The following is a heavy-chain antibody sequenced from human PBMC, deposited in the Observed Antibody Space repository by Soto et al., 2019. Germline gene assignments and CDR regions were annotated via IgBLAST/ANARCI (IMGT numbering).Heavy chain of an antibody. D-gene: IGHD5-18*01. CDR3: ATSRGYSYGRRSYYYYGMDV. Sequence: GASVKVSCKVSGYTLTELSMHWVRQAPGKGLEWMGGFDPEDGETIYAQKFQGRVTMTEDTSTDTAYMELSSLRSEDTAVYYCATSRGYSYGRRSYYYYGMDVWGQGTTVTV. V-gene: IGHV1-24*01. CDR2: FDPEDGET. J-gene: IGHJ6*02. CDR1: GYTLTELS.